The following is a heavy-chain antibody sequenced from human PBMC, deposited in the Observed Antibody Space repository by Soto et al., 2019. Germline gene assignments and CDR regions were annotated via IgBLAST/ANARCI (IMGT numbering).Heavy chain of an antibody. V-gene: IGHV3-23*01. CDR1: GFTFSSYA. CDR2: ISGSGGST. CDR3: ARIVATIMPSGPVDY. D-gene: IGHD5-12*01. Sequence: HPGGSPRLSCAASGFTFSSYAMSWVRQAPGKGLEWVSAISGSGGSTYYADSVKGRFTISRDNSKNTLYLQMNSLRAEDTAVYYCARIVATIMPSGPVDYWGQGTLVTVSS. J-gene: IGHJ4*02.